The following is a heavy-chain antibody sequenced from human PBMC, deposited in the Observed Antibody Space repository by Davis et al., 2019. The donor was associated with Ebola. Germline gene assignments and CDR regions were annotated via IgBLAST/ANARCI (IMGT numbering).Heavy chain of an antibody. CDR2: IYHSGTT. CDR1: GGSISSSNW. V-gene: IGHV4-4*02. CDR3: ARDYYDSSGYLWYFDL. D-gene: IGHD3-22*01. Sequence: MPSETLSLTCVVSGGSISSSNWWSWVRQPPGKGLEWIGEIYHSGTTNSNPSLRSRVTISVDKSKNQFSLKLRSVTAADTAVYYCARDYYDSSGYLWYFDLWGRGTLVTVSS. J-gene: IGHJ2*01.